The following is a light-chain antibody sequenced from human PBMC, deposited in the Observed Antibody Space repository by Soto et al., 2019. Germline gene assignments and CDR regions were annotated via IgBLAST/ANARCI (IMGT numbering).Light chain of an antibody. CDR1: QSVSNNY. CDR3: KQYGSSGT. V-gene: IGKV3-20*01. Sequence: DIVLTQSPGTLSLSPGDRATLSCRASQSVSNNYLAWYQQKPGQAPRLLIYGASNRATGIQDRFSGSGSGTEFTLTISRLEPEDFAVYYCKQYGSSGTCGQGTKVDIK. J-gene: IGKJ1*01. CDR2: GAS.